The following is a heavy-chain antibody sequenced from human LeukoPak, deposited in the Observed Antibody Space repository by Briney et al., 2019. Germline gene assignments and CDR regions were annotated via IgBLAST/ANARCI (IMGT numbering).Heavy chain of an antibody. CDR3: VRVVGSGHYDY. J-gene: IGHJ4*02. Sequence: SETLSLTCTVSGGSISGYYWSCIRQPPGKGLEWIGNIYYRGSTNYNPSLKSRVTISVDTSKNQFSLKLSSVTAADTAVYYCVRVVGSGHYDYWGQGTLVTVSS. CDR1: GGSISGYY. V-gene: IGHV4-59*01. D-gene: IGHD3-10*01. CDR2: IYYRGST.